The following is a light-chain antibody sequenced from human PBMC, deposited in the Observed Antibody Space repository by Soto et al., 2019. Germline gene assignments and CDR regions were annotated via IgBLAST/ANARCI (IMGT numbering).Light chain of an antibody. J-gene: IGKJ4*01. Sequence: DIQMTQSPSTLSASVGDRVTITCRASQSISSWLAWYQQKPGKAPKLLIYKASTLKSGVPSRFGGSGSGTDFTLTITSLQPEDFATYYCQQSYSTPTFGGGTKVDIK. CDR2: KAS. CDR1: QSISSW. CDR3: QQSYSTPT. V-gene: IGKV1-5*03.